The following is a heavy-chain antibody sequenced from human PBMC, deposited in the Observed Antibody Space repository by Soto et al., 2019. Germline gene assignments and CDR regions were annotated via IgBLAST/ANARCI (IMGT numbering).Heavy chain of an antibody. CDR2: IIPIFGTA. Sequence: SVKVSCKASGGTFSSYAISWVRQAPGQGLEWMGGIIPIFGTANYAQKFQGRVTITADESTSTAYMELSSLRSEDTAVYYCAKYYYDNTNYFSYFDSWGQGTLVTVSS. D-gene: IGHD3-22*01. V-gene: IGHV1-69*13. CDR3: AKYYYDNTNYFSYFDS. CDR1: GGTFSSYA. J-gene: IGHJ4*02.